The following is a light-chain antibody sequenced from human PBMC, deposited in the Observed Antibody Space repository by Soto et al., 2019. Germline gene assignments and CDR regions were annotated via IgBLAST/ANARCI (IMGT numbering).Light chain of an antibody. CDR3: QKYNSAPLT. CDR1: QGISNY. V-gene: IGKV1-27*01. CDR2: AAS. Sequence: DIQMTQSPSSPSASVGDRVTITCRASQGISNYLAWYQQKPWKVPKLLIYAASTLQSAVQSRFSGSGSGTDFTLTSSSLQPEDVATYYCQKYNSAPLTFGPGTKVDIK. J-gene: IGKJ3*01.